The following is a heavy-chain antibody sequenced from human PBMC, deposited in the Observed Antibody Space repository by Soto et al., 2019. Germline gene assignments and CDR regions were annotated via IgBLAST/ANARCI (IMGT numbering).Heavy chain of an antibody. J-gene: IGHJ4*02. V-gene: IGHV1-69*05. CDR2: VIPIFGTA. D-gene: IGHD5-18*01. Sequence: GASVKVSCKASGGTFSSYAISWVRQAPGQGLEWMGGVIPIFGTANYAQKLQGRVTMTTDTSTSTAYMELRSLRSDDTAVYYCARDQTPRQLWTDFGYWGQGTLVTVSS. CDR3: ARDQTPRQLWTDFGY. CDR1: GGTFSSYA.